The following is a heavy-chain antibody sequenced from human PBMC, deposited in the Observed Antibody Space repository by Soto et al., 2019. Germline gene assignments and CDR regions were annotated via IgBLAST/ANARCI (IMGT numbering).Heavy chain of an antibody. CDR3: ARVGRSSGSLGY. J-gene: IGHJ4*02. D-gene: IGHD6-19*01. CDR2: IKQDGSEK. V-gene: IGHV3-7*01. Sequence: APGKGLEWVANIKQDGSEKYYVDSVKGRFTISRDNAKNSQYLQMNSLRAEDTAVYYCARVGRSSGSLGYWGQGTLVTVSS.